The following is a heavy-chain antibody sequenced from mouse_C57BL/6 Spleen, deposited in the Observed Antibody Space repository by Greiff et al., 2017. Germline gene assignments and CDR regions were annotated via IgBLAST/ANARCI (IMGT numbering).Heavy chain of an antibody. CDR2: INPGSGGT. CDR3: AREGSSGPAWFAY. CDR1: GYAFTNYL. Sequence: VKLMESGAELVRPGTSVKVSCKASGYAFTNYLIEWVKQRPGQGLEWIGVINPGSGGTNYNEKFKGKATLTADKSSSTAYMQLSSLTSEDSAVYVCAREGSSGPAWFAYWGQGTLVTVSA. J-gene: IGHJ3*01. V-gene: IGHV1-54*01. D-gene: IGHD3-2*02.